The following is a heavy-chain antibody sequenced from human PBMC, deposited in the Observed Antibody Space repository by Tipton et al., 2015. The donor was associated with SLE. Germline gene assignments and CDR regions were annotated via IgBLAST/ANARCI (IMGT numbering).Heavy chain of an antibody. Sequence: TLSLTCTVSGGSISSYYWSWIRQPPGKGLEWIGYIYTSGSTYYNPSLKSRVTISVDTSKNQFSLKLSSVTAADTAVYYCASGSLEKGLWFREYYYGMDVWGQGTTVTVSS. D-gene: IGHD3-10*01. V-gene: IGHV4-4*08. CDR3: ASGSLEKGLWFREYYYGMDV. CDR2: IYTSGST. J-gene: IGHJ6*02. CDR1: GGSISSYY.